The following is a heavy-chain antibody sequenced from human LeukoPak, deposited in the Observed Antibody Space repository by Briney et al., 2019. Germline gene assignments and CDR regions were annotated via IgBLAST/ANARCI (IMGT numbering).Heavy chain of an antibody. Sequence: ASVKVSCKASGYTFTSYGISWVRQAPGQGLEWMGWISAYNGNTNYAQKLQGRVTMTTDTSTSTAYMELRSLRSDDTAVYYCARGRASDFWSGYSSTDYYYYYYMDVWGKGTTVTVSS. D-gene: IGHD3-3*01. CDR2: ISAYNGNT. J-gene: IGHJ6*03. V-gene: IGHV1-18*01. CDR3: ARGRASDFWSGYSSTDYYYYYYMDV. CDR1: GYTFTSYG.